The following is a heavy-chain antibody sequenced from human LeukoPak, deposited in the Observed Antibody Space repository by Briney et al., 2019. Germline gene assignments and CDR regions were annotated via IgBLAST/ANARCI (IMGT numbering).Heavy chain of an antibody. CDR1: GFTFSSYA. V-gene: IGHV3-30-3*01. CDR2: ISYDGSNK. Sequence: GGSLRLSCAASGFTFSSYAMHWVRQAPGKGLEWVAVISYDGSNKYYADSVKGRFTISRDNSKNTLYLQMNSLRAEDTAVYYCAKEEGNSGSYLYWGQGTLVTVSS. J-gene: IGHJ4*02. D-gene: IGHD1-26*01. CDR3: AKEEGNSGSYLY.